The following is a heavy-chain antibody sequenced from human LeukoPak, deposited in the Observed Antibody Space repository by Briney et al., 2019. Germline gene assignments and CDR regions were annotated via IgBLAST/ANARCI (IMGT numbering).Heavy chain of an antibody. D-gene: IGHD3-3*01. CDR1: GFTFSSYG. CDR3: VPRKEWSCYMDV. V-gene: IGHV3-23*01. J-gene: IGHJ6*03. CDR2: ISGSGSGT. Sequence: GGSLRLSCAASGFTFSSYGMSWVRQAPGKGLEWVSGISGSGSGTYYADSVKGRFTISRDNSKNTLYLQMNSLRAEDTAVYYCVPRKEWSCYMDVWGKGTTVTVSS.